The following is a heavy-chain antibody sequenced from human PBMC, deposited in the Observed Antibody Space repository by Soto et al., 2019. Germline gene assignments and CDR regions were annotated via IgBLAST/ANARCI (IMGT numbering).Heavy chain of an antibody. CDR1: GDSVSSNSAA. CDR2: TYYRSKWYN. D-gene: IGHD1-26*01. V-gene: IGHV6-1*01. J-gene: IGHJ5*02. CDR3: ARSPDGAILLALGWFDP. Sequence: SQTLSLTCVISGDSVSSNSAAWNWIRQSPSRGLEWLGRTYYRSKWYNDYAVSVKGRITINPDTSKNQFSLQLNSVTPEDTAVYYCARSPDGAILLALGWFDPWGQGTLVTVSS.